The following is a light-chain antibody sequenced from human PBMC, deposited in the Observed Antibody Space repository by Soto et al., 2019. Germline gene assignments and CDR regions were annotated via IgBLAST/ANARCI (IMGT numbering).Light chain of an antibody. CDR2: SFN. CDR3: ASWDDSLNGPI. V-gene: IGLV1-44*01. Sequence: QSVLTQPPSASWTPGQRVSISCSGSNSNIGSSSVNWYQQLPGMAPRLVINSFNQRPSGVPDRFSASKSGTSASLAIGGLRSEDEADYYCASWDDSLNGPIFGGGTKLTVL. CDR1: NSNIGSSS. J-gene: IGLJ2*01.